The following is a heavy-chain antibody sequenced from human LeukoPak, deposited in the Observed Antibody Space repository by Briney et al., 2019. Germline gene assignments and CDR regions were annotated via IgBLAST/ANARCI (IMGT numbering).Heavy chain of an antibody. V-gene: IGHV3-48*03. CDR1: GFTFSSYE. CDR2: ISSSGSTI. J-gene: IGHJ4*02. D-gene: IGHD4-17*01. Sequence: PRGSLRLSCAASGFTFSSYEMNWVRQAPGKGLEWVSYISSSGSTIYYADSVKGRFTISRDNSKNTLYLQMNSLRAEDTAVYYCAREDYGDYYFDYWGQGTLVAVSS. CDR3: AREDYGDYYFDY.